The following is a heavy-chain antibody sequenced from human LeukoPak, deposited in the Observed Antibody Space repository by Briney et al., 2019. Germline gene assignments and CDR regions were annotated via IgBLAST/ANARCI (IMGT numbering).Heavy chain of an antibody. V-gene: IGHV4-38-2*01. D-gene: IGHD5-18*01. CDR3: ASQRGYSYGYRAY. Sequence: SGTLSLTCAVSGYSISSGYYWGWIRQPPGKGLEWIGNIYHSGSTYYNPSLKSRVTISVDTSKNQFSLKLSSVTAADTAVYYCASQRGYSYGYRAYWGQGTLVTVSS. J-gene: IGHJ4*02. CDR1: GYSISSGYY. CDR2: IYHSGST.